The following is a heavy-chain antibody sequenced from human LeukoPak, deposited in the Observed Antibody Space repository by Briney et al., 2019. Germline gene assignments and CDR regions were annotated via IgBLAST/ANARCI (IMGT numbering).Heavy chain of an antibody. CDR3: ARATGGVAAADFDP. Sequence: SETLSLTCTVSGGSISSGVYYWSWVRLHPGKGLEWIGFISYSGSTNYNPSLKSRLNISLDTSKKQFSLNLSSVTAADTAVYYCARATGGVAAADFDPWGQGTLVTVSS. V-gene: IGHV4-31*03. D-gene: IGHD2-2*01. CDR2: ISYSGST. CDR1: GGSISSGVYY. J-gene: IGHJ5*02.